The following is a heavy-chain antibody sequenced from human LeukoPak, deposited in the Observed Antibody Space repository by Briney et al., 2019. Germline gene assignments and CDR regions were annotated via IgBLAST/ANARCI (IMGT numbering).Heavy chain of an antibody. Sequence: PGGSLRLSCAASGFTFSSYSMNWVRQAPGKGLEWVSSISSGSSYIYYADSVKGRFTISRDNSKNTLYLQMNSLRAEDTAVYYCARGSVDSSSFDYWGQGTLVTVSS. V-gene: IGHV3-21*01. CDR2: ISSGSSYI. J-gene: IGHJ4*02. D-gene: IGHD6-6*01. CDR3: ARGSVDSSSFDY. CDR1: GFTFSSYS.